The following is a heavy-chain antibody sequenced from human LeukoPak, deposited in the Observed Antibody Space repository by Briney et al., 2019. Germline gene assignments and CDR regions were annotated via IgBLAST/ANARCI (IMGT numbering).Heavy chain of an antibody. J-gene: IGHJ3*01. V-gene: IGHV3-23*01. CDR1: GFTFSRYV. Sequence: GGSLRLSCVASGFTFSRYVMAWVRQAPGKGLEWVSVIRSGGSTVYADSVKGRFTISRDNSKNTLYLQLNSLRAEDTAVYYCAREGSGRTAYNNGLDVWGQGTMVTVSS. CDR3: AREGSGRTAYNNGLDV. D-gene: IGHD3-10*01. CDR2: IRSGGST.